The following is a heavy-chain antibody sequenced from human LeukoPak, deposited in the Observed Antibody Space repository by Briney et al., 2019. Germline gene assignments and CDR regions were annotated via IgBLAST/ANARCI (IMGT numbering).Heavy chain of an antibody. J-gene: IGHJ4*02. D-gene: IGHD2-2*01. CDR3: ARGGPYCSSTGCYYLGPIDY. Sequence: PGGSLRLSCAASGFTFSSYSMNCVRQAPGKGLEWGSSISSSSSYIYYADSVKGRFTISRDNAKNSLYLQMNSLRAEDTAVYYCARGGPYCSSTGCYYLGPIDYWGQGTLVTVSS. V-gene: IGHV3-21*01. CDR2: ISSSSSYI. CDR1: GFTFSSYS.